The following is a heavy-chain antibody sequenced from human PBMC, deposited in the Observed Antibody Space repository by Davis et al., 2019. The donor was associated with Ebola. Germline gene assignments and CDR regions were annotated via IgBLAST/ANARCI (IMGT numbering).Heavy chain of an antibody. V-gene: IGHV3-23*01. Sequence: PGGSLRLSCAASGFTFSSYAMSWVRQAPGKGLEWVSAISGSGGSTYYADSVKGRFTISRDNSKNTLYLQMNSLRAEDTAVYYCAKDPLAIVEMATMTVWGQGTLVTVSS. D-gene: IGHD5-24*01. CDR2: ISGSGGST. CDR3: AKDPLAIVEMATMTV. J-gene: IGHJ4*02. CDR1: GFTFSSYA.